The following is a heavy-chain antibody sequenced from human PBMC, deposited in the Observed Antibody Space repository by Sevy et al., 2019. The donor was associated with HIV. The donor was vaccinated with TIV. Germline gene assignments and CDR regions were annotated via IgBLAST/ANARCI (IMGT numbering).Heavy chain of an antibody. CDR2: IIPIFGTA. CDR1: GGTFSSYA. J-gene: IGHJ3*02. Sequence: ASVKVSCKASGGTFSSYAISWVRQAPGQGLEWMGGIIPIFGTANYAQKFQGRVTITADESTSTAYMELSSLRSEDTAVDYCASPKGYSGYDFAFDIWGQGTMVTVSS. CDR3: ASPKGYSGYDFAFDI. V-gene: IGHV1-69*13. D-gene: IGHD5-12*01.